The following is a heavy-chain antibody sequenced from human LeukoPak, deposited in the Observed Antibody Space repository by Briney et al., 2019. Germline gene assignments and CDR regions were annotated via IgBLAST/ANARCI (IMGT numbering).Heavy chain of an antibody. CDR1: GFIFNRHW. Sequence: PGGSLRLSCAASGFIFNRHWMHWVRHAPGEGLVCVARIKNDGTYRVCAGFVKGRFTISRDNAKNRLYLQMNSLRVEDTARYYCVRDDDIYGFDYWGQGTVVTVSS. CDR2: IKNDGTYR. CDR3: VRDDDIYGFDY. J-gene: IGHJ4*02. V-gene: IGHV3-74*01. D-gene: IGHD3-3*02.